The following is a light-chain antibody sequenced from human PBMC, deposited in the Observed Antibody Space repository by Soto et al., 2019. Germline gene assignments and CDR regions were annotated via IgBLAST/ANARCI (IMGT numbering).Light chain of an antibody. Sequence: DIQMTQSASTLSASLGDRVTITCRASQSISSWLAWYQQKPGKAPKLLIYKASSLESGVPSRFSGSGYGTEFTLTISSLQTDDFATYYCQQYNSYSQAFGQGTKVDI. CDR3: QQYNSYSQA. V-gene: IGKV1-5*03. CDR2: KAS. CDR1: QSISSW. J-gene: IGKJ1*01.